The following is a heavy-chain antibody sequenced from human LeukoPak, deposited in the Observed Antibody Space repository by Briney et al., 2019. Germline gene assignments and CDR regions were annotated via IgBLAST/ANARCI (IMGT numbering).Heavy chain of an antibody. CDR1: GFTFSNAW. CDR3: AKWDINDYGDYVGMDV. Sequence: GGSLRLSCVASGFTFSNAWMSWVRQAPGKGLEWLGRIKSTTDGGTADYVAHVKGRFTISRDNSKNTLYLQMNSLRAEDTAVYYCAKWDINDYGDYVGMDVWGQGTTVTVSS. D-gene: IGHD4-17*01. V-gene: IGHV3-15*01. J-gene: IGHJ6*02. CDR2: IKSTTDGGTA.